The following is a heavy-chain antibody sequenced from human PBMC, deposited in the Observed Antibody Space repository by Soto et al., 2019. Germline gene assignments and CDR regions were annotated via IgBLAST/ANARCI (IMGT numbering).Heavy chain of an antibody. Sequence: PGGSLRLSCAASGFTFSSYAMSWVRQAPGKGLEWVSAISGSGGSTYYADSVKGRFTISRDNSKNTLYLQMNSLRAEDTAVYYCAKPAVVPADRYCSSTSCYVPFDYWGQGTLVTVSS. V-gene: IGHV3-23*01. CDR3: AKPAVVPADRYCSSTSCYVPFDY. D-gene: IGHD2-2*01. CDR1: GFTFSSYA. CDR2: ISGSGGST. J-gene: IGHJ4*02.